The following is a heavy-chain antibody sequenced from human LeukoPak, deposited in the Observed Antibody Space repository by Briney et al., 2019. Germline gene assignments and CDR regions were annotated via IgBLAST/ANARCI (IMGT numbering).Heavy chain of an antibody. CDR3: AKADRGSSGWPICDY. V-gene: IGHV3-23*01. CDR2: ISGSGGST. CDR1: GFTFSSYA. J-gene: IGHJ4*02. Sequence: PGGSLRLSCAASGFTFSSYAMSWVRQAPGKGLEWVSAISGSGGSTYYADSVKGRFTISRDNSKNTLYLQMNSLRAEDTAVYYCAKADRGSSGWPICDYWGQGTLVTVSS. D-gene: IGHD6-19*01.